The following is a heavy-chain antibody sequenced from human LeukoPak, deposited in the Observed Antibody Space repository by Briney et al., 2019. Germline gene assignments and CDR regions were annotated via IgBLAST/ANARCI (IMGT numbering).Heavy chain of an antibody. CDR2: IRSTAYGGTT. J-gene: IGHJ4*02. V-gene: IGHV3-49*04. D-gene: IGHD3-10*01. CDR1: GFTFGDYA. CDR3: ARVSWFGELLFHGY. Sequence: PGGSLRLSCTASGFTFGDYAMSWVRQAPGKGLEWVGFIRSTAYGGTTEYAASVKGRFSISRDDSKSIAYLQMYGLKSEDTAVYYCARVSWFGELLFHGYWGQGTLVTVSS.